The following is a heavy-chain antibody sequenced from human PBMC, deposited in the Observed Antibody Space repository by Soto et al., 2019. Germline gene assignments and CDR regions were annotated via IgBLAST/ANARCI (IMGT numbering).Heavy chain of an antibody. J-gene: IGHJ4*02. CDR1: GFTFTSSA. Sequence: SVKVSCKASGFTFTSSAVQWVRQARGQRLEWIGWIVVGSGNTNYAQKFQERVTITGDMSISTAYMELSSLRSEDTAVYYCAAALYSSGWYRDYWGQGTLVTVSS. V-gene: IGHV1-58*01. D-gene: IGHD6-19*01. CDR3: AAALYSSGWYRDY. CDR2: IVVGSGNT.